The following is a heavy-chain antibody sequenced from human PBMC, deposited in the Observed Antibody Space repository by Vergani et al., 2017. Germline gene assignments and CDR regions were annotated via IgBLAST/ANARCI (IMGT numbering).Heavy chain of an antibody. J-gene: IGHJ4*01. CDR3: TRSECSGTTCYGHYFDL. D-gene: IGHD2-15*01. Sequence: EVELLESGGGLAQPGGSLSFSCSASGFRVATYYMSWVRQAPGRGLEWVSVIKSDVRTSYTESVRGRFTLSRDTSRNAVYLQMNILRVEDTGVYYCTRSECSGTTCYGHYFDLWGHGILVTVSS. V-gene: IGHV3-66*02. CDR2: IKSDVRT. CDR1: GFRVATYY.